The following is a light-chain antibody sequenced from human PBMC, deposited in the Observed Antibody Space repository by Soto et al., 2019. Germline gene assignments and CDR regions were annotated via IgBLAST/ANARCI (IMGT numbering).Light chain of an antibody. CDR1: SSDVGGYNY. V-gene: IGLV2-14*01. J-gene: IGLJ2*01. CDR2: EVS. CDR3: SSYTSSSTLEV. Sequence: QSVLTQPASVSGSPGQSITISCTGTSSDVGGYNYVSWYQQHPGKAPKLMIYEVSNRPSGVSNRFSGSKSGNKASLTISGLQAEDEAGYYYSSYTSSSTLEVFGGGTKLTVL.